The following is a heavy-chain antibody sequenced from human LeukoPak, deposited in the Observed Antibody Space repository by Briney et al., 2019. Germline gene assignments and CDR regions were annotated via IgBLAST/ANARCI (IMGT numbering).Heavy chain of an antibody. CDR2: INPSGGSP. D-gene: IGHD5-18*01. J-gene: IGHJ4*02. CDR1: GYTFTSYD. Sequence: ASVKVSCKASGYTFTSYDINWVRQAPGQGLEWMGIINPSGGSPSYAQKFQGRVTMTRDTSTSTVYMELSSLRSEDTAVYYCAREIGPRQLHLWGSAFDYWGQGTLVTVSS. CDR3: AREIGPRQLHLWGSAFDY. V-gene: IGHV1-46*01.